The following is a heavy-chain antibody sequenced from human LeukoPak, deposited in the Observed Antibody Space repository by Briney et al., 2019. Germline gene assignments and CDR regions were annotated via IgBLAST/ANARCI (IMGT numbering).Heavy chain of an antibody. Sequence: SETVSLTCSVWSESMRCYYWSWIRQPPGKGREGIGYISNSGSTNYNASLKSRVTILVGRPKNQFALQVVGVTDPDTAVCFCARELVGFGASRFDYWGQGTRVTVPS. V-gene: IGHV4-59*01. CDR1: SESMRCYY. CDR3: ARELVGFGASRFDY. CDR2: ISNSGST. D-gene: IGHD3-10*01. J-gene: IGHJ4*02.